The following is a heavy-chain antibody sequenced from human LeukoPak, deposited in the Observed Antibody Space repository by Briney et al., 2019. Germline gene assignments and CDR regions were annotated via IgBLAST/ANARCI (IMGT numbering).Heavy chain of an antibody. CDR3: AKSPPAYTVTTFNY. V-gene: IGHV3-23*01. D-gene: IGHD4-11*01. CDR1: GFTFSTYG. J-gene: IGHJ4*02. Sequence: GSLRLSCAASGFTFSTYGMSWVRQAPGKGLEWVAGISASGGSTYSADSVKGRFTISRDNSKNTLYLQMNSLRAEDTAVYYCAKSPPAYTVTTFNYWGQGTLVTVSS. CDR2: ISASGGST.